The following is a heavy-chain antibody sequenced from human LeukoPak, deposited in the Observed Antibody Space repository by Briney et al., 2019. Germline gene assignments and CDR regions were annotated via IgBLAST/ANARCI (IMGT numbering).Heavy chain of an antibody. Sequence: GRSLRLSCAASGFTFSSYSMNWVRQAPGKGLEWVSSISSSSSYIYYADSVKGRFTISRDNAKNSLYLQMNSLRAEDTAVYYCAREDSYHYGSGSYPFDYWGQGTLVTVSS. J-gene: IGHJ4*02. CDR3: AREDSYHYGSGSYPFDY. CDR2: ISSSSSYI. V-gene: IGHV3-21*01. CDR1: GFTFSSYS. D-gene: IGHD3-10*01.